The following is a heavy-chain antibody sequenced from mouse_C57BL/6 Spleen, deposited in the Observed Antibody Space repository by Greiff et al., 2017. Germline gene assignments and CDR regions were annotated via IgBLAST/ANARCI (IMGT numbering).Heavy chain of an antibody. CDR3: TRERWYFDV. CDR1: GYTFTDYE. CDR2: IDPETGGT. J-gene: IGHJ1*03. Sequence: QVTLKESGAELVRPGASVTLSCKASGYTFTDYEMHWVKQTPVHGLEWIGAIDPETGGTAYNQKFKGKAILTADKSSSTAYMELRSLTSEDSAVYYCTRERWYFDVWGTGTTVTVSS. V-gene: IGHV1-15*01.